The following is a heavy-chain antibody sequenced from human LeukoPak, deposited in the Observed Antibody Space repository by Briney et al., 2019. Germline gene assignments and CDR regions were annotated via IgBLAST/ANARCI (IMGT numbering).Heavy chain of an antibody. V-gene: IGHV3-23*01. D-gene: IGHD6-25*01. Sequence: PGGSLSLSCAASGFTFSSYAMSWVRQAPGKGLEWVSAISGSGGSTYYADSVKGRFTISRDNSKNTLYLQMNSLRAEDTAVYYCAKGPAAPVPTYYFDYWGQGTLVTVSS. J-gene: IGHJ4*02. CDR2: ISGSGGST. CDR1: GFTFSSYA. CDR3: AKGPAAPVPTYYFDY.